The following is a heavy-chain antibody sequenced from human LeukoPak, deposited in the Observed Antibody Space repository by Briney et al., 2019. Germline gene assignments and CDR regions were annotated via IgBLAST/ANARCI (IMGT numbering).Heavy chain of an antibody. CDR2: ISGSGSAT. CDR3: AKFRPDDITVAATGYFDS. V-gene: IGHV3-23*01. CDR1: GFTFSSDA. Sequence: GASLRLSCAASGFTFSSDAMSWVRPAPGKGLNWVSTISGSGSATYYADSAKGRFTISRDNSKNTLYLQMNSLRAEDTAVYYCAKFRPDDITVAATGYFDSWGQGTLVTVSS. D-gene: IGHD6-19*01. J-gene: IGHJ4*02.